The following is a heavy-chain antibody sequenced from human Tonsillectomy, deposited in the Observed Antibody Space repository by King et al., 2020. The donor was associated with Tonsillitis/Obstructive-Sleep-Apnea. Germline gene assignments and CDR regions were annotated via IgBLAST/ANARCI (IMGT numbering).Heavy chain of an antibody. J-gene: IGHJ4*02. Sequence: VQLVESGGGLVQPGGSLRLSCAASGFTVNSNCMSWVRQAPGKGLEWVSVIYSGGNTYYADSVKGRFTISRDNSKNTLYLQMNSLRVEDTAVYYCARHFKDCGGLYYFDYWGQGTLVTVSS. V-gene: IGHV3-66*04. D-gene: IGHD4-23*01. CDR2: IYSGGNT. CDR1: GFTVNSNC. CDR3: ARHFKDCGGLYYFDY.